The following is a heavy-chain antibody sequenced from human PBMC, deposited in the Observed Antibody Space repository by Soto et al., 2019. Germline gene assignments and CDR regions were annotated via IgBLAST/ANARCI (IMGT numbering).Heavy chain of an antibody. V-gene: IGHV3-30*18. J-gene: IGHJ4*02. CDR2: ISYDGSNK. D-gene: IGHD6-13*01. CDR1: GFTFSSYG. Sequence: QVQLVESGGGVVQPGRSLRLSCAASGFTFSSYGMHWVRQAPGKGLEWVAVISYDGSNKYYADSVKGRFTISRDNSKNTLYLQMNSLRAEDTAVYYCAKVAKYSSSRGYYFAYWVQGTLVTVSS. CDR3: AKVAKYSSSRGYYFAY.